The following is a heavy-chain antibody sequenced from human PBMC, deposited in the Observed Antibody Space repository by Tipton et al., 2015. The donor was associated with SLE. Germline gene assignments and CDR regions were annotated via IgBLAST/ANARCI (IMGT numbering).Heavy chain of an antibody. J-gene: IGHJ3*02. CDR1: GGSISSGGYY. Sequence: TLSLTCTVSGGSISSGGYYWSWIRQHPGKGLEWIGYIYYSGSTYYNPSLKSRVTISVDTSKNQFSLKLSSVTAADTAVYYCARGLPPDYDFWSGYYDAFDIWGQGTMVTVSS. V-gene: IGHV4-31*03. D-gene: IGHD3-3*01. CDR3: ARGLPPDYDFWSGYYDAFDI. CDR2: IYYSGST.